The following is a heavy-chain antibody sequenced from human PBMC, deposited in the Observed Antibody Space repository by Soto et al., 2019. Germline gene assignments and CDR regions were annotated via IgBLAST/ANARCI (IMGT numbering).Heavy chain of an antibody. Sequence: SQTLSLTCAISGDSVSSNTAAWNWIRSSPSRGLEWLGRTYYRSNWRHDYAVSVRSRITVNPDTSKNHFSLQLNSVTPDDTAVYDCARGVAGSGFDLWGQGTPVTASS. J-gene: IGHJ4*02. V-gene: IGHV6-1*01. CDR3: ARGVAGSGFDL. CDR1: GDSVSSNTAA. D-gene: IGHD6-19*01. CDR2: TYYRSNWRH.